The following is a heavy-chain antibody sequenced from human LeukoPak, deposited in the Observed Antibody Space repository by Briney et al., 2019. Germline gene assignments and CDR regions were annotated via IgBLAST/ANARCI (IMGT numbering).Heavy chain of an antibody. CDR3: ARDPTTVVTTPYYFDF. Sequence: SETLSLTCAVHGESFSGYHWNWIRQSPGKGLEWIGEINDRGHTNYNPSLESRITISVDTSKKQFSLNLSSVTAADTAVYYCARDPTTVVTTPYYFDFWGQGTLVTVSS. D-gene: IGHD4-23*01. V-gene: IGHV4-34*01. CDR2: INDRGHT. CDR1: GESFSGYH. J-gene: IGHJ4*02.